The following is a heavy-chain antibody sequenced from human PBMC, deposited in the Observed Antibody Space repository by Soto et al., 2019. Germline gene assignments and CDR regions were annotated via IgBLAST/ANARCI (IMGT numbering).Heavy chain of an antibody. V-gene: IGHV3-30-3*01. CDR2: ISYDGSNK. Sequence: HCVRQAPGKGLEWVAVISYDGSNKYYADSVKGRFTISRDNSKNTLYLQMNSLRAEDTAVYYCAREGPQWLPTYYYYYGMDVWGQGTTVTVSS. CDR3: AREGPQWLPTYYYYYGMDV. D-gene: IGHD6-19*01. J-gene: IGHJ6*02.